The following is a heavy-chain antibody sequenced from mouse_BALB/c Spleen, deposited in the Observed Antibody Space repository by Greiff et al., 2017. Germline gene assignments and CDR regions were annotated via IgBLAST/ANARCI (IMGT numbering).Heavy chain of an antibody. D-gene: IGHD1-3*01. J-gene: IGHJ1*01. Sequence: QVQLQQSGAELVRPGSSVKISCKATGYAFSSYWMNWVKQRPGQGLEWIGQIYPGDGDTNYNGKFNGKATLTADKSSSTAYMQLSSLTSEDSAVYFCASNYYWYFDVWGAGTTVTVSS. CDR2: IYPGDGDT. CDR1: GYAFSSYW. CDR3: ASNYYWYFDV. V-gene: IGHV1-80*01.